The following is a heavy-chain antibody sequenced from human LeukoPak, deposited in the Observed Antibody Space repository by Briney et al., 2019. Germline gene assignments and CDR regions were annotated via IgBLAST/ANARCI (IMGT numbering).Heavy chain of an antibody. V-gene: IGHV3-49*04. CDR1: GFTFDDYA. CDR2: IRSKTYGGTP. D-gene: IGHD2-2*01. CDR3: ARDGTVYSSSWYGN. Sequence: GGSLRLSCAASGFTFDDYAMGWVRQAPGKGLEWVGFIRSKTYGGTPEYGASVKGRFTISRDGSRGIVYLQMNSLKMEDTAVYYCARDGTVYSSSWYGNWGQGILVTVSS. J-gene: IGHJ4*02.